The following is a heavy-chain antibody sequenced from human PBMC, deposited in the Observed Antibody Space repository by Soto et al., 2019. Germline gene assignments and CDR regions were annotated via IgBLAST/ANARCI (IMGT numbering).Heavy chain of an antibody. CDR3: ARSIAVAGTFNYFDY. CDR2: IIPIFGTA. J-gene: IGHJ4*02. CDR1: GGTFSSYA. Sequence: ASVKVSCKASGGTFSSYAISWVRQAPGQGLEWMGGIIPIFGTANYAQKFQGRVTITADESTSTAYMELSSLRSEDTAVYYCARSIAVAGTFNYFDYWGQGTLVTVSS. V-gene: IGHV1-69*13. D-gene: IGHD6-19*01.